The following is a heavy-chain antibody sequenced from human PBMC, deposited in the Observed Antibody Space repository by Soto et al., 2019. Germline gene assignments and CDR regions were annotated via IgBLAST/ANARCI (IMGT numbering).Heavy chain of an antibody. CDR2: ISSSGST. Sequence: QVQLQESGPGVVKPSQTLSLTCAVSGASLARGGFYWIWIRQYPGKGLEWIGDISSSGSTRYNPSLQSRITISVDTSKNQFSLELSSVTAADTALYYCATYYDILTGPMGPLNYWGQGILVTVSS. J-gene: IGHJ4*02. D-gene: IGHD3-9*01. V-gene: IGHV4-31*11. CDR3: ATYYDILTGPMGPLNY. CDR1: GASLARGGFY.